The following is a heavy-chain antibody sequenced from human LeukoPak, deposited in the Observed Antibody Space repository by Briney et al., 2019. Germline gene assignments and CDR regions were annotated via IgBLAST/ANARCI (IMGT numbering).Heavy chain of an antibody. D-gene: IGHD6-13*01. V-gene: IGHV3-30*18. CDR1: GFTFSSYG. J-gene: IGHJ4*02. CDR2: ISYDGRNK. Sequence: GGSLRLSCAASGFTFSSYGMHWVRQAPGKGLEWVAVISYDGRNKYYADSVKGRFTISRDNSKITLYLQMNSLRAEDTAVYYCAKQRRSSWYSPFDYWGQGTLVTVSS. CDR3: AKQRRSSWYSPFDY.